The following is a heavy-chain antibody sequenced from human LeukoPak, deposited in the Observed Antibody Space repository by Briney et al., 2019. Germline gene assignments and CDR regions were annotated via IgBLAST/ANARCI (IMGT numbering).Heavy chain of an antibody. V-gene: IGHV4-39*07. Sequence: SETLSLTCTVFGGSISSSSYYWGWIRQPPGKGLEWIGSIYYSGSTYYNPSLKSRVTISVDTSKNQFSLKLSSVTAADTAVYYCARDPGIHYGSGSADIWGQGTMVTVSS. D-gene: IGHD3-10*01. CDR2: IYYSGST. J-gene: IGHJ3*02. CDR3: ARDPGIHYGSGSADI. CDR1: GGSISSSSYY.